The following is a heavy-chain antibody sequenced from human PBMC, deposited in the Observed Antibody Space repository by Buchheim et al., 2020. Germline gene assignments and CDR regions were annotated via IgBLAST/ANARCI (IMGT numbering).Heavy chain of an antibody. Sequence: QLQLQESGSGLVKPSQTLSLTCAVSGGSISSGGYSWSWIRQPPGKGLEWIGYIYHSGSTYYNPSLKSRVPIPVDRPKNQFTLKLSSVTAADTAVYYCARAHDGDGYNFGYWGQGTL. V-gene: IGHV4-30-2*01. CDR2: IYHSGST. D-gene: IGHD5-24*01. CDR3: ARAHDGDGYNFGY. CDR1: GGSISSGGYS. J-gene: IGHJ4*02.